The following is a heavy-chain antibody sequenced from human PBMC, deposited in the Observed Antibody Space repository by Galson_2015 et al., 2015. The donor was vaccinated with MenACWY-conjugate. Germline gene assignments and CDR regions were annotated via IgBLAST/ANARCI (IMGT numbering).Heavy chain of an antibody. Sequence: SLRLSCAASGFIFNTYWMHWVRHAPGKGLVWVSRISPGGSSTTYADSVKDRFTISRDNAKSTLYLQMNSLRPEDTAVFYCAKSRGASFYFDSWGQGTLVTVSS. V-gene: IGHV3-74*01. D-gene: IGHD1-26*01. CDR3: AKSRGASFYFDS. CDR2: ISPGGSST. J-gene: IGHJ4*02. CDR1: GFIFNTYW.